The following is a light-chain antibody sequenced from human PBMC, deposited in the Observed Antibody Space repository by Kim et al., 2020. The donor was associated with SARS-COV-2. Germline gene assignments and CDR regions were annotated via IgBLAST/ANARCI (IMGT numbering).Light chain of an antibody. CDR3: NSRDSNDNVV. Sequence: TVRITCQGDSLRSYYATWYQQKPGQAPILVIYGKNNRPSGIPDRFSGSSSGNTASLTITGTQAGDEADYYCNSRDSNDNVVFGGGTQLTVL. J-gene: IGLJ2*01. CDR1: SLRSYY. V-gene: IGLV3-19*01. CDR2: GKN.